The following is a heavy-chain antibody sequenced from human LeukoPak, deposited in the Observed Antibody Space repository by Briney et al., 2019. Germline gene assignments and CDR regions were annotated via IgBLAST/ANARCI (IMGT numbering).Heavy chain of an antibody. J-gene: IGHJ3*02. V-gene: IGHV4-59*01. CDR3: ARGVTTPLNAFDI. D-gene: IGHD1-26*01. CDR2: ISNSGSA. CDR1: GGSISSYY. Sequence: SETLSLTCTVSGGSISSYYWSWMRQPPGKGQEWIGHISNSGSANYKPSLKSRLIISVDISKNQLSLKLSSVTAADTSVYFCARGVTTPLNAFDIWGQGTLVTVSS.